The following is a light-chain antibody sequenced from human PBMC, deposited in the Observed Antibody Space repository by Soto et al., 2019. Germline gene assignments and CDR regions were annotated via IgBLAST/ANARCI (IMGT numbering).Light chain of an antibody. V-gene: IGKV3-20*01. J-gene: IGKJ5*01. CDR1: QSVDSNY. Sequence: EIVVTQSPGTLSLSPGERATLSCRASQSVDSNYLAWWQQKPGQVPRLLIYGVSSRATDIPDRFSGSGSGTDFTLTINSLEPEDFAVYYCQQYGRSPPITFGQGTRLEIK. CDR3: QQYGRSPPIT. CDR2: GVS.